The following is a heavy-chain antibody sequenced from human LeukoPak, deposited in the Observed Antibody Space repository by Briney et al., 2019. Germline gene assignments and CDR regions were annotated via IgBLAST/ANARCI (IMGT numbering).Heavy chain of an antibody. D-gene: IGHD3-22*01. CDR2: INDYTGNT. V-gene: IGHV4-34*01. Sequence: SETLSLTCDVFGGSFTDYFWTWIRQSPGKGLEWIGEINDYTGNTNYNPSLNSRDSISLEKSKNQFSLELRSVTAADTAVYYCARGRAKIVVVHSFHYGMDVWGQGTTVTVSS. J-gene: IGHJ6*02. CDR1: GGSFTDYF. CDR3: ARGRAKIVVVHSFHYGMDV.